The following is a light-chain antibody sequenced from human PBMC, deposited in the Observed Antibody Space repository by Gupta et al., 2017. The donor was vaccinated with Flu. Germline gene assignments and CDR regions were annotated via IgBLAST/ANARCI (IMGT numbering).Light chain of an antibody. CDR1: QSISSW. V-gene: IGKV1-5*03. CDR3: QQYNAHWT. Sequence: IQMTQSPSTLSASVGDRVTSTCRASQSISSWLAWYQQKPGKAPKLMIYKSSTVENGVPSWFSDSGYLKEFTLTSNRRQYDDFANYYVQQYNAHWTFGQGTKVEVK. J-gene: IGKJ1*01. CDR2: KSS.